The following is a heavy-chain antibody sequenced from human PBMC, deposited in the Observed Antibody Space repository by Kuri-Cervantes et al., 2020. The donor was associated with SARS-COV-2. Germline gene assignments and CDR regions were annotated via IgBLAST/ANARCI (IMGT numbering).Heavy chain of an antibody. CDR1: GFTFSGHW. CDR2: INPDGSYT. D-gene: IGHD3-3*01. V-gene: IGHV3-74*01. J-gene: IGHJ4*02. CDR3: AREGVRDSLFGVVLGPFYFDY. Sequence: GGSLRLSCAASGFTFSGHWIHWVRQAPGKGLVWVSRINPDGSYTNNADSVKGRFTLSRDNAKNMLFLQMNSLRAEDTAVYYCAREGVRDSLFGVVLGPFYFDYWGQGILVTVSS.